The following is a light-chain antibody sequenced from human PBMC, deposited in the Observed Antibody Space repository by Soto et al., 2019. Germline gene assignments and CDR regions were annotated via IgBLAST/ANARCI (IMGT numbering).Light chain of an antibody. Sequence: DIQMTQSPSSLSASVGDRVTITCRASQTIVNYLSWYQQKPGKAPKLLIYAASSFHSGVPSRFSGSGSGTYFTLTISSLQPEDFAPYYCQPSVFTPWTFGQGTKVEVK. V-gene: IGKV1-39*01. CDR1: QTIVNY. CDR2: AAS. J-gene: IGKJ1*01. CDR3: QPSVFTPWT.